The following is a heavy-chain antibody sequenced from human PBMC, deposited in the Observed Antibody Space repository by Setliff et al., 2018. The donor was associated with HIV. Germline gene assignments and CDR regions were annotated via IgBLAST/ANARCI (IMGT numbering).Heavy chain of an antibody. V-gene: IGHV4-34*01. D-gene: IGHD4-17*01. CDR3: ARAAAGNTGPFDL. Sequence: SETLSLTCAVYGGSFSDYYWSWIRQPPGKGLEWIGEINHSGRTIQSPSLGSRVTISIDTSKNQFSLKLTSVTASDTAVYYCARAAAGNTGPFDLWGQGSPVTVPQ. CDR1: GGSFSDYY. CDR2: INHSGRT. J-gene: IGHJ4*02.